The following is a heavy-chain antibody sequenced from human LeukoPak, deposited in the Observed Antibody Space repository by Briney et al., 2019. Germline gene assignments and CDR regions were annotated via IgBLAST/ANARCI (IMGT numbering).Heavy chain of an antibody. J-gene: IGHJ5*02. Sequence: GASVKVSCKASGYTFTSYDINWVRQATGHGLEWMGWMNPNSGNTGYAQKFQGRVTITRNTSISTAYMELSSLRSEDTAAYYCARGLYCSSTSCYHNWFDPWGQGTLVTVSS. V-gene: IGHV1-8*03. CDR1: GYTFTSYD. D-gene: IGHD2-2*01. CDR2: MNPNSGNT. CDR3: ARGLYCSSTSCYHNWFDP.